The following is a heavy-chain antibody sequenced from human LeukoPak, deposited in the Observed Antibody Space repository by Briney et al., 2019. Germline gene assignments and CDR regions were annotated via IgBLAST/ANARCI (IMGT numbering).Heavy chain of an antibody. J-gene: IGHJ6*02. V-gene: IGHV4-34*01. CDR3: ARLLGFVESWAGKSAPYYYYGMVV. CDR1: GGSFSGYY. Sequence: RSETMSLTCAVYGGSFSGYYWSWIRQPPGKGLEWIGEINHSGSTNYNRCLKSRVTISADTSKNQFSLKLSSVTAAHTALYYCARLLGFVESWAGKSAPYYYYGMVVWGQGTTVTVSS. CDR2: INHSGST. D-gene: IGHD3-10*01.